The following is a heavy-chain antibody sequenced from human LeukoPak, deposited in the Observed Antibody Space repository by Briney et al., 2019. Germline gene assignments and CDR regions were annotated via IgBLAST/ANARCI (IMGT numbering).Heavy chain of an antibody. D-gene: IGHD6-19*01. V-gene: IGHV3-72*01. J-gene: IGHJ4*02. Sequence: PGGSLRLSCAGSGFTFSDHPMDWVRQAPGMGLEWVGRSPSRKEPNSYSPQCDTSVRGTLTISRDDSKNSLYPEISRLTSEDTAMHYCSPVMTMDRGWYNFEFWGQGGLVTVSS. CDR2: SRKEPNSYSP. CDR3: SPVMTMDRGWYNFEF. CDR1: GFTFSDHP.